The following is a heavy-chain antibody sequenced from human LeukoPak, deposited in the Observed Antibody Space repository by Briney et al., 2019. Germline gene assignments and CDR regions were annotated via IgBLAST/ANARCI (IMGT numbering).Heavy chain of an antibody. V-gene: IGHV4-39*01. CDR1: GGSIISYSSSTYY. CDR2: IYSSGIT. Sequence: NPSETLSLTRTVSGGSIISYSSSTYYWSWIRQPPGKGLEWIGSIYSSGITHYNPSLRSGVTISVDTSKNQFSLELSSVTAADTAVYYCARHRSVFAWFDPWGQGTLVTVSS. D-gene: IGHD5/OR15-5a*01. CDR3: ARHRSVFAWFDP. J-gene: IGHJ5*02.